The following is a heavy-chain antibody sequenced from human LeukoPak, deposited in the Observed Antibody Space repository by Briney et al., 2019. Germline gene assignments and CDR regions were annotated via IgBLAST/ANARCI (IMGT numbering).Heavy chain of an antibody. J-gene: IGHJ4*02. CDR1: GFTFSSYG. V-gene: IGHV3-30*18. Sequence: GGSLRLSCAASGFTFSSYGMHWVRQAPCKGLEWVAVISYDGSNKYYADSVKGRFTISRDNSKNTLYLQMNSLRAEDTAVYYCAKDLERHIVVVTASAVDYWGQGTLVTVSS. CDR2: ISYDGSNK. CDR3: AKDLERHIVVVTASAVDY. D-gene: IGHD2-21*02.